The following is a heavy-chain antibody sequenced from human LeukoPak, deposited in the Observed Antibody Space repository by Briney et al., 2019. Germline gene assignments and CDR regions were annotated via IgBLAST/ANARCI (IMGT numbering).Heavy chain of an antibody. V-gene: IGHV1-18*01. CDR3: ARDRHYCSGGSCYFSWFDP. CDR2: ISAYNGNT. J-gene: IGHJ5*02. Sequence: ASVKVSCKASGYTFTNYGISWVRQAPGQGLEWMGWISAYNGNTNYAQKLQGRVTMTTDTSTTTAYMELRSLRSDDTAVYYCARDRHYCSGGSCYFSWFDPWGQGTLVTVSS. CDR1: GYTFTNYG. D-gene: IGHD2-15*01.